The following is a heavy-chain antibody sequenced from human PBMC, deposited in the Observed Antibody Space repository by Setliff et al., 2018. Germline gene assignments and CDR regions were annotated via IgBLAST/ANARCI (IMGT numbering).Heavy chain of an antibody. J-gene: IGHJ4*02. CDR3: ARDVGGEGYSDS. Sequence: SETLSLTCTVSGGSISYNYWSWIRQPAGKGLQWIGRINTSGSTKYNPSLKSRVTMSVDTSKNQFSLKLSAVTAADTAVYYCARDVGGEGYSDSWGQGTLVTVSS. CDR2: INTSGST. V-gene: IGHV4-4*07. D-gene: IGHD3-10*01. CDR1: GGSISYNY.